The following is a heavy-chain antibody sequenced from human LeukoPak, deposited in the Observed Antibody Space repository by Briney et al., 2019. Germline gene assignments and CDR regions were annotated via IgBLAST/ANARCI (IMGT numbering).Heavy chain of an antibody. Sequence: SETLSLTCTVSGGSISSYYWSWIRQPPGKGLEWIGYIYYSGSTNYNPSLKSRVTISVDTSKNQFSLKLSSVTAADTDVYYCARGRYYDSSGYYTPSYYYYYMDVWGKGTTVTVSS. CDR3: ARGRYYDSSGYYTPSYYYYYMDV. CDR2: IYYSGST. J-gene: IGHJ6*03. D-gene: IGHD3-22*01. CDR1: GGSISSYY. V-gene: IGHV4-59*01.